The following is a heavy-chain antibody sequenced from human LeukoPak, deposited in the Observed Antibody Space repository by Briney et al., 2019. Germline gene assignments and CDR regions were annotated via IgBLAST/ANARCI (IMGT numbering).Heavy chain of an antibody. V-gene: IGHV3-11*04. CDR2: ISSSGSTI. CDR3: ARDPPIQQWLAKDFDY. CDR1: GFTFSDYY. D-gene: IGHD6-19*01. Sequence: PGGSLRLSCAASGFTFSDYYMSWIRQAPGKGLEWVSYISSSGSTIYYADSVKGRFTISRDDAKNSLYLQMNSLRAEDTAVYYCARDPPIQQWLAKDFDYWGQGTLVTVSS. J-gene: IGHJ4*02.